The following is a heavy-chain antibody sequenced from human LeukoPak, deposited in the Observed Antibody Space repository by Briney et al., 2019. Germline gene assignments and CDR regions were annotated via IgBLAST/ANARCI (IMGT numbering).Heavy chain of an antibody. CDR2: ITPDGSGD. CDR1: GFTFRNHW. J-gene: IGHJ4*02. V-gene: IGHV3-7*01. Sequence: GGSLRLSCAASGFTFRNHWMSWVRQAPGRGLEWVASITPDGSGDYYLDSVKGRFTISRDNAENSLFLQMSSLGAEDTAVYYCARLMGTVTTYDDWGQGTLVTVSS. CDR3: ARLMGTVTTYDD. D-gene: IGHD1-7*01.